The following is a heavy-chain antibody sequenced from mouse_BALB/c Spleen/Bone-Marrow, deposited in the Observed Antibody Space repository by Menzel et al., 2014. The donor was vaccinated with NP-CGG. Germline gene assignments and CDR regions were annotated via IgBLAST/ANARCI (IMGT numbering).Heavy chain of an antibody. J-gene: IGHJ2*01. CDR1: GFTFSSYA. V-gene: IGHV5-6-5*01. D-gene: IGHD2-3*01. CDR3: ARGGGWLLSFDY. Sequence: VQLKQSGGGLVKPGGSLKLSCAASGFTFSSYAMSWVRQTPEKMLEWVASISSGGSTYYPDSVKGRFTISRDNARNILYLQMSSLRSEDTAMYYCARGGGWLLSFDYWGQGTTLTVSS. CDR2: ISSGGST.